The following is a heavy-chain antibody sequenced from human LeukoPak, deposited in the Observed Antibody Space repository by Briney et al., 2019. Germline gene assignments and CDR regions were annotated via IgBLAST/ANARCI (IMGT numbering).Heavy chain of an antibody. CDR1: GYTFTGYY. CDR2: INPNSGST. J-gene: IGHJ3*02. D-gene: IGHD1-26*01. Sequence: ASVKVSCKASGYTFTGYYMHWVRQAPGQGLEWMGWINPNSGSTNYAQKFQGRVTMTRDTSISTAYMELSSLRSDDTAVYYCARVRWDLLSAFDIWGQGTMVTVSS. CDR3: ARVRWDLLSAFDI. V-gene: IGHV1-2*02.